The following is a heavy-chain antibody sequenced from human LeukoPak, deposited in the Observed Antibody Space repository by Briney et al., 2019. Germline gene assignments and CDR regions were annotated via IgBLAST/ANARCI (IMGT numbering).Heavy chain of an antibody. Sequence: GGSLRLSCAASGFTFSSYWMNWVRQTPGKGLEWVANIKQDGSEKYYVDSVEGRFTISRDNAMNSLYLQMNSLRAEDTAVYYCARWIGGFDYWGQGALVTVSS. J-gene: IGHJ4*02. CDR3: ARWIGGFDY. D-gene: IGHD3-10*01. CDR2: IKQDGSEK. CDR1: GFTFSSYW. V-gene: IGHV3-7*01.